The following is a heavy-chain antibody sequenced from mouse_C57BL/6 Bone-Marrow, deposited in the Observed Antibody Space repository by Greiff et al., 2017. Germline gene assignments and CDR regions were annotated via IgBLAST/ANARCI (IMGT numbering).Heavy chain of an antibody. CDR3: ARGGAMDY. V-gene: IGHV5-17*01. J-gene: IGHJ4*01. CDR2: ISSGSSNI. Sequence: EVQVVESGGGLVKPGGSLKLSCAASGFTFSDYGMHWVSQAPEKGLEWVAYISSGSSNIYYADTVKGRFTFSRDNAKNTLVLQMTSLRSEDTAMYYCARGGAMDYWGQGTSVTVS. CDR1: GFTFSDYG.